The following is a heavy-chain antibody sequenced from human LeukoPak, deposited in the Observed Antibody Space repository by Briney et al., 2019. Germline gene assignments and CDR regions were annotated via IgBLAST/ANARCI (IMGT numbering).Heavy chain of an antibody. CDR3: AKDGPSRTWDY. CDR1: GFTFSSYA. D-gene: IGHD3/OR15-3a*01. V-gene: IGHV3-23*01. Sequence: PGGSLRLSCAASGFTFSSYAMNWVRQAPGKGLEWVSSISGSGGSTYYADSVKGRFTISRDNSKSTLYLQMHSLRAEDTAVYHCAKDGPSRTWDYWGQGTLLTVSS. J-gene: IGHJ4*02. CDR2: ISGSGGST.